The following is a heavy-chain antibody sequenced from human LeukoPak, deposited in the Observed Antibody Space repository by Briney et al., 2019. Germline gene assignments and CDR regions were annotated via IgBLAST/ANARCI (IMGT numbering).Heavy chain of an antibody. CDR1: GGTFSSYA. CDR3: ARAWNYGSGSAFDY. CDR2: IIPIFGTA. J-gene: IGHJ4*02. Sequence: SVKVSCKASGGTFSSYAISWVRQAPGQGLEWMGRIIPIFGTANYAQKFQGRVTITTDESTSAAYMELSSLRSEDTAVYYCARAWNYGSGSAFDYWGQGTLVTVSS. V-gene: IGHV1-69*05. D-gene: IGHD3-10*01.